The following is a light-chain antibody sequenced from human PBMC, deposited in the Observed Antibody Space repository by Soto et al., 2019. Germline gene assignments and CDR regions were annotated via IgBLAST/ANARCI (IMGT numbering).Light chain of an antibody. CDR1: QSISDT. Sequence: EIVMTQSPATLSVSPGGRATLSCRASQSISDTLAWYQQKPGQAPRLLIYGASSRATGIPDRLSGSGSGTDFTLTISRLEPEDFAVYYCQQYGSPPTFGQGTKVDIK. CDR2: GAS. J-gene: IGKJ1*01. V-gene: IGKV3-20*01. CDR3: QQYGSPPT.